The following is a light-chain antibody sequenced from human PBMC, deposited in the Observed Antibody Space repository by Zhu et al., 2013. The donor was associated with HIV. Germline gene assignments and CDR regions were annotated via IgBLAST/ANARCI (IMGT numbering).Light chain of an antibody. Sequence: DVQMTQSPSTLSASVGDRVTITCRATQSIRGWLAWYQQKPGKAPTLLVYAASTTQSGVPSRFGGRGSGTEFTLTIDSLQPEDFATYYCQHVNNNAAFGPGTNLDV. CDR3: QHVNNNAA. V-gene: IGKV1-5*01. CDR2: AAS. J-gene: IGKJ3*01. CDR1: QSIRGW.